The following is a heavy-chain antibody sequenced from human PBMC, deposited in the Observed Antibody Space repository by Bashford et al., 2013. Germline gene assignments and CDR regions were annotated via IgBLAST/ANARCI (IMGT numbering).Heavy chain of an antibody. CDR3: ARDSGPWRPLLDY. V-gene: IGHV4-38-2*02. J-gene: IGHJ4*02. D-gene: IGHD1-26*01. Sequence: SSETLSLTCAVSGYSISSGYYWGWIRQPPGKGLEWIGSIYHSGSTYYNPSLKSRVTISVDTSKNQFSLKLSSVTAADTAVYYCARDSGPWRPLLDYWGQGTLVTVSS. CDR1: GYSISSGYY. CDR2: IYHSGST.